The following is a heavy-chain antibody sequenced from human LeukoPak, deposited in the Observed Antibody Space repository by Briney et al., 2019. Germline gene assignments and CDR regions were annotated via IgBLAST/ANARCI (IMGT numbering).Heavy chain of an antibody. CDR1: GFSYITYA. D-gene: IGHD6-19*01. V-gene: IGHV3-23*01. CDR3: VKGTGSHYFYYYMDV. Sequence: PGGSLRLSCAASGFSYITYAMSWVRRAPGKGLEGVAAITASGSITYHADSVKGRFTVSRDNPKKTMYLQMDSLRVADTAVYYCVKGTGSHYFYYYMDVWGKGTTVSVS. J-gene: IGHJ6*03. CDR2: ITASGSIT.